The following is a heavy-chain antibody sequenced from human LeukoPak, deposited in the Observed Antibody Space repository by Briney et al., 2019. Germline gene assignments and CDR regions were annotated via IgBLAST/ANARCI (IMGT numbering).Heavy chain of an antibody. CDR3: AKDRSYYDSSGYYPNWFDP. J-gene: IGHJ5*02. D-gene: IGHD3-22*01. Sequence: GGSLRLSCSASGFTFGDYVMSWFRQAPGKGLEWVSAISGSGGSTYYADSVKGRFTISRDNSKNTLYLQMNSLRAEDTAVYYCAKDRSYYDSSGYYPNWFDPWGQGTLVTVSS. V-gene: IGHV3-23*01. CDR2: ISGSGGST. CDR1: GFTFGDYV.